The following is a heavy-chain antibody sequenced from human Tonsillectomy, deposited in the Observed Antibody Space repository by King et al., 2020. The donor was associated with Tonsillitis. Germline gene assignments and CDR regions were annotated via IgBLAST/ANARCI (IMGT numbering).Heavy chain of an antibody. V-gene: IGHV4-39*01. CDR2: IYYSGST. J-gene: IGHJ5*02. CDR3: ARLLTTVTTDWCDP. CDR1: GGSISSSSYY. D-gene: IGHD4-17*01. Sequence: QLQESGPGLVKPSETLSLTCTVSGGSISSSSYYWGWIRQPPGKGLEWIGSIYYSGSTYYNPSLKSRVTISVDTSKNQFSLKLSSVTAADTAVYYCARLLTTVTTDWCDPWGQGTLVTVSS.